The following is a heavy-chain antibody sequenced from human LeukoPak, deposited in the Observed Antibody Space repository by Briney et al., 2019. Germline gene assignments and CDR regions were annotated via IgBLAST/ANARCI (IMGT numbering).Heavy chain of an antibody. J-gene: IGHJ4*02. CDR1: GFIFSSYA. CDR2: ISGSGGRT. Sequence: WGSLRLSCAASGFIFSSYAMSWVRLAPGKGLEWISVISGSGGRTDYADSVKGRFTISRDNSKNTLYLQMNSLRAEDTAVYYCAKTALAVAGIVPVESELDYWGQETLVTVSS. V-gene: IGHV3-23*01. D-gene: IGHD6-19*01. CDR3: AKTALAVAGIVPVESELDY.